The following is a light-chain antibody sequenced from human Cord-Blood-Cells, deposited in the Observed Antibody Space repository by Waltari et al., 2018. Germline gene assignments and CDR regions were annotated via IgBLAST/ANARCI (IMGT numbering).Light chain of an antibody. CDR2: GAS. J-gene: IGKJ2*01. V-gene: IGKV3-15*01. Sequence: IVMTQYPATLSVSPGERATLSCRASKSVSSNLAWYQQKPGQAPRLLIYGASTRATCIKAGFSGSVSGTEFTLTISSLQSEDFAVYYCQQYNNWPPYTFGQGTKLEIK. CDR1: KSVSSN. CDR3: QQYNNWPPYT.